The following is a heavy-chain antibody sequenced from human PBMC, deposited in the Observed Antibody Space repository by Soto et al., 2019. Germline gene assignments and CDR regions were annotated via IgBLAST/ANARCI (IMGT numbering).Heavy chain of an antibody. V-gene: IGHV4-31*03. CDR2: ICNSGTT. CDR1: GGSITRGGYY. J-gene: IGHJ5*02. Sequence: QVQLQESGPGLVKPSETLSLTCTVSGGSITRGGYYWSWIRQHPGKGLEWIGYICNSGTTYYHPSPKSRVSISVDTSKNQSSLKLTTVTAADTAVYYCARDPAPWGQGTLVTVSS. CDR3: ARDPAP.